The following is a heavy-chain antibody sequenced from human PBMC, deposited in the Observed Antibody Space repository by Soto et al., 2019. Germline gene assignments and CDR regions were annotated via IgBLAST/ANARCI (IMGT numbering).Heavy chain of an antibody. Sequence: GGSLRLSCAASGFTFSSYAMSWVRQAPGKGLEWVSAISGSGGSTYYADSVKGRFTISRDNSKNTLYLQMNSLRAEDTAVYYCAKFQSITIFGVVINNWFDPWGQGTLVTVSS. CDR1: GFTFSSYA. CDR3: AKFQSITIFGVVINNWFDP. J-gene: IGHJ5*02. V-gene: IGHV3-23*01. D-gene: IGHD3-3*01. CDR2: ISGSGGST.